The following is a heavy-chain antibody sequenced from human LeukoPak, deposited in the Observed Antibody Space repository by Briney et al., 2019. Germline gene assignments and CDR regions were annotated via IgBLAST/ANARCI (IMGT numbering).Heavy chain of an antibody. CDR1: GGTFSSYA. CDR2: IIPVFGTA. CDR3: ARDYGIVGATPHLAFDI. J-gene: IGHJ3*02. D-gene: IGHD1-26*01. Sequence: SVKVSCKASGGTFSSYAISWVRQAPGQGLEWMGRIIPVFGTANYAQKFQGRVTITTDESTSTAYMELSSLRSEDTAVYYCARDYGIVGATPHLAFDIWGQGTMVTVSS. V-gene: IGHV1-69*05.